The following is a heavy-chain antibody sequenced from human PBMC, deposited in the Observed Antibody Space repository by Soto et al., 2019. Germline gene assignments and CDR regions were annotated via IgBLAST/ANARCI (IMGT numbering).Heavy chain of an antibody. D-gene: IGHD3-16*01. CDR1: GYTFTNFG. CDR2: ISTYNGNT. V-gene: IGHV1-18*01. Sequence: QVQLVQSGAEVKKPGASVKVSCKTSGYTFTNFGISWVRQAPGQGLEWMGWISTYNGNTNYAQKFQGSATITTDTTRSTAYLELRSLRTEDTAVYYCARGGTPINSGGQGTLVTVSS. CDR3: ARGGTPINS. J-gene: IGHJ5*01.